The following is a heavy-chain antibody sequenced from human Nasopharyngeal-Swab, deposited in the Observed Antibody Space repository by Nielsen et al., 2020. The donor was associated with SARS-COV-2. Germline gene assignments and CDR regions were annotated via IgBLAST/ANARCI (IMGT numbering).Heavy chain of an antibody. D-gene: IGHD3-3*01. Sequence: WVRQAPGQGREWMGWINTNTGNPTYAQGFTGWFVFSLDTSVSTAYLQISSLKAEDTAVYYCARVRDAYYDFWSGYGMDVWGQGTTVTVSS. CDR3: ARVRDAYYDFWSGYGMDV. J-gene: IGHJ6*02. CDR2: INTNTGNP. V-gene: IGHV7-4-1*02.